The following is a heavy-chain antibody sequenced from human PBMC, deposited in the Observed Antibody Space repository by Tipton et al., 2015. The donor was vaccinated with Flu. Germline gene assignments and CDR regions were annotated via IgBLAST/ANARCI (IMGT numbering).Heavy chain of an antibody. CDR1: GYSFTSNW. D-gene: IGHD5-18*01. V-gene: IGHV5-51*03. Sequence: QLVQSGAEVKKPGESLKISCEGSGYSFTSNWIGWVRQMPGKGLEWMGNIYPRDSDTRYSPSFQGQVTISADKFISTAYLQWSSLKASDTAMYFCAKSDTHDARGRPPLVFDIWGQGTMVTVSS. CDR3: AKSDTHDARGRPPLVFDI. J-gene: IGHJ3*02. CDR2: IYPRDSDT.